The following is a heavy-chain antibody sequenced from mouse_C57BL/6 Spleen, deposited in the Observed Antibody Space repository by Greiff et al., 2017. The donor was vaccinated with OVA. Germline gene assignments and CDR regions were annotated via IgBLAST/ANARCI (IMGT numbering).Heavy chain of an antibody. CDR1: GYTFTSYW. J-gene: IGHJ3*01. D-gene: IGHD2-2*01. Sequence: QVQLQQPGAELVRPGSSVKLSCKASGYTFTSYWMDWVKQRPGQGLEWIGNIYPSDSETHYNQKFKDKATLTVDKSSSTAYMQLSSLTSEDSAVYYCARGGIYYGYDEGFAYWGQGTLVTVSA. CDR2: IYPSDSET. CDR3: ARGGIYYGYDEGFAY. V-gene: IGHV1-61*01.